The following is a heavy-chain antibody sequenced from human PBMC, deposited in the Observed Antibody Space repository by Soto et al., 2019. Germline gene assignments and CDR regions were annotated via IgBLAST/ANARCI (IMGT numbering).Heavy chain of an antibody. CDR2: IVVGSGNT. V-gene: IGHV1-58*02. CDR1: GFTFTSSA. Sequence: SVKVSCKASGFTFTSSAMQWVRQARGQRLEWIGWIVVGSGNTNYAQKFQERVTITRDMSTSTAYMELSSLRSEDTAVYYCAAEPLCFRSYYGMDVWSQGTTVTVSS. J-gene: IGHJ6*02. D-gene: IGHD3-16*01. CDR3: AAEPLCFRSYYGMDV.